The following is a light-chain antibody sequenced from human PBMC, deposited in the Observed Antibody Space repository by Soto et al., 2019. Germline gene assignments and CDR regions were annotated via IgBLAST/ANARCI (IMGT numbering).Light chain of an antibody. CDR1: SSNIGNNY. J-gene: IGLJ2*01. V-gene: IGLV1-51*01. Sequence: QSVLTQPPSVSAAPGQKVTISCSGSSSNIGNNYVSWYQQLPGTAPKLLIYDTNNRPSGIPDRFSGSKSDTSATLGIAGLQTGDEADYYCGTWDTSLSAVVFGGGTQLTVL. CDR2: DTN. CDR3: GTWDTSLSAVV.